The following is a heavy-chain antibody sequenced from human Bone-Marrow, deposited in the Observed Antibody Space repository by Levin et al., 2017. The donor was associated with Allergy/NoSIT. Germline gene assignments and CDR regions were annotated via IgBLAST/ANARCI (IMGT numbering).Heavy chain of an antibody. D-gene: IGHD5-12*01. Sequence: SETLSLTCDVSGDSVSHYYWSWIRQSPGKGLEWIGYIYHGGSTNYNPSLKSRVAISLDTSRNQFFLGLTSVTAADTAVYFCARRARAGGYDGYHWLDPWGQGTLIPVSS. J-gene: IGHJ5*02. V-gene: IGHV4-59*08. CDR3: ARRARAGGYDGYHWLDP. CDR2: IYHGGST. CDR1: GDSVSHYY.